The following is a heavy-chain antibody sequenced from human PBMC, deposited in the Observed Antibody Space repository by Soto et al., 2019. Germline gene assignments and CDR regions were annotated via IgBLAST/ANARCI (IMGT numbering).Heavy chain of an antibody. CDR1: EFTFSSYA. Sequence: EVQLLDSGGGLVQPGGSLRLSCAASEFTFSSYAMSWVRQAPGKGLEWVSTISGSGGNTYYADSVKGRFTLSRDNSKNTLYLQMNSLRAEDTAVYYCAKCSGFYSGYDTNWGQGTLVTVSS. V-gene: IGHV3-23*01. D-gene: IGHD5-12*01. CDR2: ISGSGGNT. J-gene: IGHJ4*02. CDR3: AKCSGFYSGYDTN.